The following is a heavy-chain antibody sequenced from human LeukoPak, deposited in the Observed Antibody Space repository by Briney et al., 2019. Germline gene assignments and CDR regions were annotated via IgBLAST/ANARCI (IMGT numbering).Heavy chain of an antibody. CDR1: GDIFRRYG. CDR3: ARPYSANWHPHPYRMDV. Sequence: ASVKVSCKASGDIFRRYGVTWARQAPGQGPEWMGWVRPYNGDPEYAQKFQGRVTMSTDASTDTSYMELRSLGSDDTAVYYCARPYSANWHPHPYRMDVWGQGTTVIVSS. J-gene: IGHJ6*02. D-gene: IGHD1-1*01. CDR2: VRPYNGDP. V-gene: IGHV1-18*04.